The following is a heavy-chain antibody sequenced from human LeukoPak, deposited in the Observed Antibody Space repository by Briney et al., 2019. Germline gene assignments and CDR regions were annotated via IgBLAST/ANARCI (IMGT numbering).Heavy chain of an antibody. Sequence: GGSLRLSCAASGFTFSSYSMNWVRQAPGKGLEWVSSISSSSSYIYYADSVKGQFTISRDNAKNSLYLQMNSLRAEDTAVYYCARDELADTRVHDSWGQGTLVTVSS. J-gene: IGHJ4*02. CDR3: ARDELADTRVHDS. CDR2: ISSSSSYI. V-gene: IGHV3-21*01. CDR1: GFTFSSYS. D-gene: IGHD6-19*01.